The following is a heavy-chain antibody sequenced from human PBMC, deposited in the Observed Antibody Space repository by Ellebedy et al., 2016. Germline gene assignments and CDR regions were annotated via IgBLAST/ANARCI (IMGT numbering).Heavy chain of an antibody. CDR2: IKQDGSEK. V-gene: IGHV3-7*02. CDR1: GFTFSSYW. J-gene: IGHJ4*02. Sequence: GGSLRLXXAASGFTFSSYWMSWVRQAPGKGLEWVANIKQDGSEKYYVDSVKGRFTISRDNAKNSLYLQMNSLRAEDTAVYYCARAWEGVVRPDYWGQGTLVTVSS. D-gene: IGHD1-26*01. CDR3: ARAWEGVVRPDY.